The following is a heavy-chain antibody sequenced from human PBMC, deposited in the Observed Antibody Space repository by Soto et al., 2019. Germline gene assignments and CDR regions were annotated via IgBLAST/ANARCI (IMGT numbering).Heavy chain of an antibody. CDR1: GFTFSSYA. CDR2: ISGSGGST. CDR3: AKGDLVGATKGMDV. J-gene: IGHJ6*02. V-gene: IGHV3-23*01. D-gene: IGHD1-26*01. Sequence: PGGSLRLSCAASGFTFSSYAMSWVRQAPGKGLEWVSAISGSGGSTYYADSVKGRFTISRDNSKNTLYLQMNSLRAEDTAVYYWAKGDLVGATKGMDVWGQGPTVTVSS.